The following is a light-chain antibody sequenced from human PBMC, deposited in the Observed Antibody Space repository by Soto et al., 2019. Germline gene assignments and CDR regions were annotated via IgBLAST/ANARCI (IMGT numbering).Light chain of an antibody. CDR2: DDS. V-gene: IGLV3-21*02. Sequence: SYELAQPPSVSVAPGQTATVTCGGNNVGSKSVHWYQQKPGQAPVLVVYDDSDRPSGIPERFSGSNSGNTATLTISRVEAGDEADYYCQVWDTTSDQGVFGTGTKVTVL. J-gene: IGLJ1*01. CDR3: QVWDTTSDQGV. CDR1: NVGSKS.